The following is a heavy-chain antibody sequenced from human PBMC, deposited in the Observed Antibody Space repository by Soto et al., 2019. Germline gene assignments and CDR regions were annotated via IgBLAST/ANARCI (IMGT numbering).Heavy chain of an antibody. D-gene: IGHD6-13*01. CDR2: IYYSGST. CDR3: ARDRAAGKSNWFDP. V-gene: IGHV4-61*01. Sequence: SETLSLTCTVSGGSVSSGSYYWSWIRQPPGKGLEWIGYIYYSGSTNYNPSLKSRVTISVDTSKNQFSLKLSSVTAADTAVYYCARDRAAGKSNWFDPWGQGTLVTVSS. J-gene: IGHJ5*02. CDR1: GGSVSSGSYY.